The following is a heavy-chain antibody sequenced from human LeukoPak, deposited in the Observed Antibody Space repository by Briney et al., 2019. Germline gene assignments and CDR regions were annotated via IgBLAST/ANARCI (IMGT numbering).Heavy chain of an antibody. Sequence: PSQTLSLTCAVSGGSISSGGYSWSWIRQPPGTGLEWIGYIYHSGSTYYNPSLKSRVTISVDRSKNQFSLKLSSVTAADTAVYYCARVYELPNWFDPWGQGTLVTVSS. D-gene: IGHD1-26*01. CDR1: GGSISSGGYS. V-gene: IGHV4-30-2*01. J-gene: IGHJ5*02. CDR2: IYHSGST. CDR3: ARVYELPNWFDP.